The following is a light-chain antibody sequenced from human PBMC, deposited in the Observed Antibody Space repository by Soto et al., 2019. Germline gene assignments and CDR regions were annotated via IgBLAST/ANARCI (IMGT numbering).Light chain of an antibody. J-gene: IGKJ2*01. V-gene: IGKV1-39*01. CDR2: AAS. Sequence: DIQMTQSPSSLSASVGDTVTITCRASQSISVHLNWYQQKPGKVPKLLIYAASNLQSGVPSSFSGSGSETDVALTISSLQPEDFATYYCQQSYMTPYTFGQGTKLQIK. CDR3: QQSYMTPYT. CDR1: QSISVH.